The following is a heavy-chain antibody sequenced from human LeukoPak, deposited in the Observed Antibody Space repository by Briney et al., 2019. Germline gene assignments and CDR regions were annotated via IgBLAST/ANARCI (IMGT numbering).Heavy chain of an antibody. CDR3: ARESRSSGEDY. CDR2: ISTYSDDS. Sequence: GASVKVSCKASGYSFSSYGIGWLRQAPGQGPEWMGWISTYSDDSRYAQKFQGRVTMTTDASTRTAYMELRSLRSDDTAVYYCARESRSSGEDYWGQGTLVTVSS. D-gene: IGHD6-19*01. J-gene: IGHJ4*02. V-gene: IGHV1-18*01. CDR1: GYSFSSYG.